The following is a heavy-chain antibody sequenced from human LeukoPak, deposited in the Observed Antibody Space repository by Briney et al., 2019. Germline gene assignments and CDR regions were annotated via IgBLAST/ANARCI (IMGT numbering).Heavy chain of an antibody. J-gene: IGHJ4*02. CDR1: GGTFSSYA. Sequence: SVKVSCKASGGTFSSYAISWVRQAPGQGLEWMGGIIPIFGTANYAQKFQGRVTITADESTSTAYMELSSLRSEDTAVYYCARDQYYYDSSGYYAFDYWGQGTLVTVSS. CDR3: ARDQYYYDSSGYYAFDY. CDR2: IIPIFGTA. D-gene: IGHD3-22*01. V-gene: IGHV1-69*13.